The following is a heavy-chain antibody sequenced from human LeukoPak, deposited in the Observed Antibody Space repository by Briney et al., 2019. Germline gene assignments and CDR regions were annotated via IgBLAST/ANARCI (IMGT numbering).Heavy chain of an antibody. D-gene: IGHD4-17*01. V-gene: IGHV3-30*03. CDR1: GFTFSGYG. CDR3: ASAKGYGDYFDY. J-gene: IGHJ4*02. Sequence: GGSLRLPCAASGFTFSGYGMHWVRHAPGKGLEWVAVISYDGSNKYYADSVKGRFTISRDNSKNTLYLQMNSLRAEDTAVYYCASAKGYGDYFDYWGQGTLVTVSS. CDR2: ISYDGSNK.